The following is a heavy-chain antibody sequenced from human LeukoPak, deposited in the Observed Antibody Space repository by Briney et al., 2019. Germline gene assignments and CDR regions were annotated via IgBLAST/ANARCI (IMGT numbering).Heavy chain of an antibody. Sequence: ASVKVSCKASGGNFNNYVISWVRQAPGQGLEWMGRIIPKFGMTKYAQKFQGRVTIIADRLTTTAYMELSSLGSEDTAVYYCVRDWRSSDITPEADAIGNWFDSWGQGTLVTVSS. CDR2: IIPKFGMT. D-gene: IGHD2-21*01. CDR3: VRDWRSSDITPEADAIGNWFDS. V-gene: IGHV1-69*04. J-gene: IGHJ5*01. CDR1: GGNFNNYV.